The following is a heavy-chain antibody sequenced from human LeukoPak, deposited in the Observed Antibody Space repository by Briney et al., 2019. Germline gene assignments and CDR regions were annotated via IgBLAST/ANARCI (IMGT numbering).Heavy chain of an antibody. V-gene: IGHV4-61*02. CDR2: IYTSGST. CDR1: GGSISSGSYY. J-gene: IGHJ3*02. CDR3: ARELTIIWDAFDI. Sequence: SQTLSLTCTVSGGSISSGSYYWSWIRQPAGKGLEWIGRIYTSGSTNYNPSLKSRVTISVDTSKNQFSLKLSSVTAADTAVYYCARELTIIWDAFDIWGQGTMVTVSS. D-gene: IGHD3-22*01.